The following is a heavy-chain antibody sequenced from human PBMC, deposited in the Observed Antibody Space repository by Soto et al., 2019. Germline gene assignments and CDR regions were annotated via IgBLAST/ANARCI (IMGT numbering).Heavy chain of an antibody. V-gene: IGHV6-1*01. CDR1: GDSVSSNSAA. CDR2: TYYRSKWYN. CDR3: ARLHQGYCSSTSCYTFDY. D-gene: IGHD2-2*01. Sequence: SQTLSLTCAISGDSVSSNSAAWNWIRQSPSRGLEWLGRTYYRSKWYNDYAVSVKSRITINPDTSKNQFSLQLNSVTPEDTAVYYCARLHQGYCSSTSCYTFDYWGQGTLVTVSS. J-gene: IGHJ4*02.